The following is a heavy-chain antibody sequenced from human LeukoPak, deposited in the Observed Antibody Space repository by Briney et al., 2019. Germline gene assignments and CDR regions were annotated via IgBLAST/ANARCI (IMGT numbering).Heavy chain of an antibody. CDR2: IYSGGST. V-gene: IGHV3-53*01. J-gene: IGHJ6*03. D-gene: IGHD3-3*01. CDR3: ARVKLDYDFWSGYYQDYYYYMDV. CDR1: GFTVSSNY. Sequence: GGSLRLSCAASGFTVSSNYMSWVRQAPGKGLEWVSVIYSGGSTYYADSVEGRFTISRDNSKNTLYLQMNSLRAEDTAVYYCARVKLDYDFWSGYYQDYYYYMDVWGKGTTVTVSS.